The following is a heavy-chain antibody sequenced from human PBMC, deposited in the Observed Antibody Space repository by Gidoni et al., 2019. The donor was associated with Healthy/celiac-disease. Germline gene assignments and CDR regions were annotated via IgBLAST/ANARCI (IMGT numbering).Heavy chain of an antibody. D-gene: IGHD5-12*01. V-gene: IGHV4-59*01. CDR3: ARNGRDGYKVYFQH. J-gene: IGHJ1*01. Sequence: QVQLQESGPGLVKPSETLSLTCTVSGGSISSYYWSWIRQPPGKGLEWIGYIYYSGSTNYNPSLKSRVTISVDTSKNQFSLKLSSVTAADTAVYYCARNGRDGYKVYFQHWGQGTLVTVSS. CDR2: IYYSGST. CDR1: GGSISSYY.